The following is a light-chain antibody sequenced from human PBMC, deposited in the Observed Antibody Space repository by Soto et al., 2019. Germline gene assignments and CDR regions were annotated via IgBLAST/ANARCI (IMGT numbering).Light chain of an antibody. CDR1: QSLLHSNGYNS. CDR3: MQALYTPIT. CDR2: LGS. V-gene: IGKV2-28*01. Sequence: DIVMTQSPLSLPVTPGEPASISCRSSQSLLHSNGYNSLDWYLQKPGQSPQLLIYLGSNRSSGVPDRSSGSGSGTDFTLNISRVEAEDVGVYYCMQALYTPITFGQGTRLEIK. J-gene: IGKJ5*01.